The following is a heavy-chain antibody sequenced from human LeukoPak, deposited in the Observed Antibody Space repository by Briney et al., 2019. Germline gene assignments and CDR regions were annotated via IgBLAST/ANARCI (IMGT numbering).Heavy chain of an antibody. CDR3: ARVGVGRYCSGGSCYVSQGWFDP. D-gene: IGHD2-15*01. Sequence: SETLSLTCTVSGGSISSYYWSWIRQPPGKGLEWIGYIYYSGSTNYNPSLKSRVTISVDTSKNQFSLKLSSVTAADTAVYYCARVGVGRYCSGGSCYVSQGWFDPWGQGTLVTVSS. CDR1: GGSISSYY. V-gene: IGHV4-59*08. J-gene: IGHJ5*02. CDR2: IYYSGST.